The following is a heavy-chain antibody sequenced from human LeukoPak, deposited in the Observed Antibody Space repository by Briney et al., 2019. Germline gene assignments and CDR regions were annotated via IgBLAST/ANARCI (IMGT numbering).Heavy chain of an antibody. CDR1: GGSISNYY. CDR3: ARGWGYFDY. V-gene: IGHV4-59*01. CDR2: ICYSGST. D-gene: IGHD7-27*01. J-gene: IGHJ4*02. Sequence: KSSETLSLTCTVSGGSISNYYWAWIRQPPGKGLEWIGYICYSGSTNYSPSLKSRVTISVDTSNNQFSLKLSSVTAADTAVYYCARGWGYFDYWGQGTLVTVSS.